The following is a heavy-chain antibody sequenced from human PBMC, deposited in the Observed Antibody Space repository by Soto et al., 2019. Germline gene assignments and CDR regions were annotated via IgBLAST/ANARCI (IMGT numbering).Heavy chain of an antibody. D-gene: IGHD6-13*01. V-gene: IGHV3-30*18. CDR2: ISYDGSNK. CDR3: AKDQRWIGRAAAGTIDY. Sequence: QVQLVESGGGVVPPGRSLRLSCAASGFTFSSYGMHWVRQAPGKGLEWVAVISYDGSNKYYADSVKGRFTISRDNSKNTLYLQMNSLRAEDTAVYYCAKDQRWIGRAAAGTIDYWGQGTLVTVSS. CDR1: GFTFSSYG. J-gene: IGHJ4*02.